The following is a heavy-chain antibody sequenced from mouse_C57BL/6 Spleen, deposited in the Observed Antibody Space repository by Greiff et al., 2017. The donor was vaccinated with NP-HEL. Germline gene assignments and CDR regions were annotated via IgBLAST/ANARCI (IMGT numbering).Heavy chain of an antibody. V-gene: IGHV1-82*01. J-gene: IGHJ4*01. CDR3: ARYGSSHVYYYAMDY. D-gene: IGHD1-1*01. Sequence: QVQLQQSGPELVKPGASVKISCKAYGYAFSSSWMNWVKQRPGKGLEWIGRIYPGDGDTNYNGKFKGKATLTADKSSSTAYMQLSSLTSEDSAVYFCARYGSSHVYYYAMDYWGQGTSVTVSS. CDR2: IYPGDGDT. CDR1: GYAFSSSW.